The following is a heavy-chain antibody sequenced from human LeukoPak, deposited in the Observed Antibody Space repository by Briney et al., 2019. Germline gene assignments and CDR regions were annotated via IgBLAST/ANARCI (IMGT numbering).Heavy chain of an antibody. J-gene: IGHJ4*02. CDR1: GYSFSSYW. CDR3: ARGRLPYDSSGYCSFDY. D-gene: IGHD3-22*01. CDR2: IYPGDSDT. V-gene: IGHV5-51*01. Sequence: GESLKISCKASGYSFSSYWIGWVRQMPGKGLEWMGIIYPGDSDTRYSPSFQGQVTISADKSISTAYLQWSSLKASDTAMYYCARGRLPYDSSGYCSFDYWGQGTLVTVSS.